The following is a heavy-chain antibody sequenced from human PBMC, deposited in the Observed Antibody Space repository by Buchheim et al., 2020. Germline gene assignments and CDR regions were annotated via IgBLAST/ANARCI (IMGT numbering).Heavy chain of an antibody. CDR1: GFTFSSYS. J-gene: IGHJ4*02. D-gene: IGHD6-13*01. CDR2: ISSSSSTI. CDR3: ASSIAAAGRDIDY. V-gene: IGHV3-48*04. Sequence: EVQLVESGGGLVQPGGSLRLSCAASGFTFSSYSMNWVRQAPGKGLEWVSYISSSSSTIYYADPVKGRFTISRANAKTSLYLQMNSLRAEDTAVYYCASSIAAAGRDIDYWGQGTL.